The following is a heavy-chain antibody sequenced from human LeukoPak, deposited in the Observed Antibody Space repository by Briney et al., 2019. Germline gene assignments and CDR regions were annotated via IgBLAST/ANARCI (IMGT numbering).Heavy chain of an antibody. CDR3: ASDLYYDSSGYSEDY. CDR2: IYSGGST. V-gene: IGHV3-66*01. J-gene: IGHJ4*02. D-gene: IGHD3-22*01. CDR1: GFTVSSNY. Sequence: GGSLRLSCAASGFTVSSNYMSWVRQAPGKGLEWVSVIYSGGSTYYADSVKGRFTISRDNSKNTLYLQMNSLRAEDTAVYYCASDLYYDSSGYSEDYWGQGTLVTVSS.